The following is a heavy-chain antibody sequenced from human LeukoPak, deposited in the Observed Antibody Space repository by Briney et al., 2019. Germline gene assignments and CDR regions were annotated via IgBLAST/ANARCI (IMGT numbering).Heavy chain of an antibody. CDR3: ARGTVSIAAQH. CDR2: MNPNSGNT. V-gene: IGHV1-8*01. Sequence: ASVKVSCKASGYTFTSYDINWVRQATGQGLEWMGWMNPNSGNTGYAQKFQGRVTMTRDMSTSTVYMELSSLRSEDTAVYYCARGTVSIAAQHWGQGTLVTVSS. J-gene: IGHJ4*02. D-gene: IGHD6-6*01. CDR1: GYTFTSYD.